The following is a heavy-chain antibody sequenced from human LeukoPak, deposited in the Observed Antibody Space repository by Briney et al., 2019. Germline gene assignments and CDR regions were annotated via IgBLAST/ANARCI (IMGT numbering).Heavy chain of an antibody. D-gene: IGHD3-10*01. CDR2: IYYSGST. J-gene: IGHJ6*02. CDR3: AGHQGSGRKGTPYGMDV. Sequence: PSETLSLTCTVSGGSISSSSYYWGWIRQPPGKGLEWIGSIYYSGSTYYNPSLKSRVTISVDTSKNQFSLKLSSVTAADTAVYYCAGHQGSGRKGTPYGMDVWGQGTTVTVSS. V-gene: IGHV4-39*01. CDR1: GGSISSSSYY.